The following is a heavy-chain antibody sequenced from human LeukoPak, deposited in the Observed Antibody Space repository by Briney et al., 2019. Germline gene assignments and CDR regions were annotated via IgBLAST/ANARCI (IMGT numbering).Heavy chain of an antibody. J-gene: IGHJ4*02. CDR1: GFTFSKAW. CDR2: IRSDTDGGTA. D-gene: IGHD3-10*01. CDR3: TAEVEIWYGARYFDY. Sequence: GGSLRLSCEASGFTFSKAWMSWVRQAPGKGLEWVGRIRSDTDGGTADYAAPVKGTFTISRDDSKNTLYLQMNSLESEDTAVYHCTAEVEIWYGARYFDYWGQGSPVTVSS. V-gene: IGHV3-15*01.